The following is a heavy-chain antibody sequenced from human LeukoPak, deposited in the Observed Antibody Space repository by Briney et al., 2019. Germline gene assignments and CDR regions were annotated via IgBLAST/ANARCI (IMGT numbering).Heavy chain of an antibody. Sequence: GGSLRLSCAASGFTFSSYAIHWVRQAPGKGLESVAVISYDGSNKYYADSVKGRFTISRDNSKNTLYLQMNSLRAEDTAVYYCARGNHGYCSGGSCSDFDYWGQGTLVTVSS. CDR2: ISYDGSNK. V-gene: IGHV3-30-3*01. CDR3: ARGNHGYCSGGSCSDFDY. D-gene: IGHD2-15*01. J-gene: IGHJ4*02. CDR1: GFTFSSYA.